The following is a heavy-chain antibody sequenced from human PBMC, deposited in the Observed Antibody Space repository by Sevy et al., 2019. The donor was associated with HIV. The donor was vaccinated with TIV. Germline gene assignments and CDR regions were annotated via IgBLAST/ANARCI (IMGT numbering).Heavy chain of an antibody. Sequence: GGSLRLSCAASGFSFNSYAMHWVRQAPGKGLEWVAVIWYDGTNEYYADSVKGRFTISRDNSNNTLYLQMSSLEADDSAVYYCARGCHFDYIWGGFDPWGQGTLVTVSS. D-gene: IGHD3-16*01. CDR2: IWYDGTNE. V-gene: IGHV3-33*01. CDR3: ARGCHFDYIWGGFDP. CDR1: GFSFNSYA. J-gene: IGHJ5*02.